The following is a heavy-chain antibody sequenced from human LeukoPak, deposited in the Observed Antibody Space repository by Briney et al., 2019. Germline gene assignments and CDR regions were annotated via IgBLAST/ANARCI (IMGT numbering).Heavy chain of an antibody. D-gene: IGHD2-2*01. CDR1: GFTFNNNA. J-gene: IGHJ3*01. CDR3: ARCTASCYANAFDV. CDR2: ISGDGDAT. V-gene: IGHV3-23*01. Sequence: QPGGSLRLSCAASGFTFNNNAMSWVRQAPGKGVEWVSAISGDGDATEYADSVKGRFTISRDNSKNTLFLQMNSLRPEDTAVYYCARCTASCYANAFDVWGQGTLLTVSS.